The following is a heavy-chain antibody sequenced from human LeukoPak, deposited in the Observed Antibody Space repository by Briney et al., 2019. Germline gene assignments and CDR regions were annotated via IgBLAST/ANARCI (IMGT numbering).Heavy chain of an antibody. CDR2: ISHTGGNA. Sequence: HAGGSLRLSCAASGFTFSSSAMSWVRQAPGKGLEWVSLISHTGGNAYYADSVRGRFTISRDNSKNTLYLQMNSLRVEDTAVYFCTTWVGAHFDFWGQGTLVTVSS. CDR3: TTWVGAHFDF. CDR1: GFTFSSSA. D-gene: IGHD1-26*01. V-gene: IGHV3-23*01. J-gene: IGHJ4*02.